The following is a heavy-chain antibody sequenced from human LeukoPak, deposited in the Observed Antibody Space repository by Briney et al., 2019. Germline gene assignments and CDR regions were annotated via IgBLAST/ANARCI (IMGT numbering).Heavy chain of an antibody. Sequence: GGSLRLSCAASGFTFDDYGMSWVRQAPGKGLEWVSGINWNGGSTGYADSVKGRFTISRDNAKNSLYLQMNSLRAEDTAVYYCARDLWSTAAGIFDFWGQGALVTVSS. CDR2: INWNGGST. CDR3: ARDLWSTAAGIFDF. CDR1: GFTFDDYG. D-gene: IGHD6-25*01. V-gene: IGHV3-20*04. J-gene: IGHJ4*02.